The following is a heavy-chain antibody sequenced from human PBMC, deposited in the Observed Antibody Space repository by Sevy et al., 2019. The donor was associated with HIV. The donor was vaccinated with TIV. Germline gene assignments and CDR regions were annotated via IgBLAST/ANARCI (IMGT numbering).Heavy chain of an antibody. V-gene: IGHV1-2*02. CDR3: ARGGFVYDYYLDS. CDR1: GYTFIGQY. D-gene: IGHD5-12*01. Sequence: ASVKVSFKASGYTFIGQYVHWVRQAPGQGLEWMGWINPNTGGTRYGKKFQGRVTLARDTSISTAYMDLTRLTSDDTGVYYCARGGFVYDYYLDSWGQGTLVTVSS. J-gene: IGHJ4*02. CDR2: INPNTGGT.